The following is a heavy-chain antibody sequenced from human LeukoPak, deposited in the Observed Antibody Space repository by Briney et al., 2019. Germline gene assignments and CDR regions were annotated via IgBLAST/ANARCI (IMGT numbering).Heavy chain of an antibody. Sequence: GGSLRLSCAASGFTFSSYSMNWVRQAPGKGLEWVLSISSSSSYIYYADSVKGRFTISRDNAKNSLYLQMNSLRAEDTAVYYCARGMAIPGAFDIWGQGTMVTVSS. V-gene: IGHV3-21*01. CDR2: ISSSSSYI. CDR1: GFTFSSYS. CDR3: ARGMAIPGAFDI. J-gene: IGHJ3*02. D-gene: IGHD2-21*01.